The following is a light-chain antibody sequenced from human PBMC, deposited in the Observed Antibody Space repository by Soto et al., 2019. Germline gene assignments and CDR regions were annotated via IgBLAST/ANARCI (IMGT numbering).Light chain of an antibody. CDR1: SSDVGGYNY. Sequence: ALTQPASVSGSPGQSVTISCTGTSSDVGGYNYVSWYQQHPGKAPKLMIYDVSNRPSGVSNRFSGSKSGNTASLTISGLQAEDEADYYCSSYTSSSTLFGTGTKVTVL. CDR2: DVS. J-gene: IGLJ1*01. CDR3: SSYTSSSTL. V-gene: IGLV2-14*01.